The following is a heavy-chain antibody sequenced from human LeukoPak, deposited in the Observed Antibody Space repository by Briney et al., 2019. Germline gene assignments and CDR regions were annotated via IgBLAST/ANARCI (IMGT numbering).Heavy chain of an antibody. J-gene: IGHJ4*02. D-gene: IGHD5-18*01. V-gene: IGHV3-9*01. CDR3: AKAGGYSYGSAGSY. CDR2: ISWNSGSI. Sequence: GGSLRLSCAASGFTFDDYAMHWVRHAPGQGLEWVSGISWNSGSIGYADSVKGRFTISRDNAKNSLYLQMNSLRAEDTALYYCAKAGGYSYGSAGSYWGQGTLVTVTS. CDR1: GFTFDDYA.